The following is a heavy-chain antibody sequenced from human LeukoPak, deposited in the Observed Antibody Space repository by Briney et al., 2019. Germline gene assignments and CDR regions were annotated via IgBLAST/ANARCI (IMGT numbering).Heavy chain of an antibody. Sequence: GGSLRLSCAASGITITTYAMSWVRQAPGKGLERVSAISGPGSSTYYADSGKGRFPISRDNSKNTLYLQMNSLRAEDTAVYYCANPRGSPAPNYYFDYWGQGTLVTVSS. V-gene: IGHV3-23*01. CDR1: GITITTYA. J-gene: IGHJ4*02. CDR2: ISGPGSST. D-gene: IGHD1-1*01. CDR3: ANPRGSPAPNYYFDY.